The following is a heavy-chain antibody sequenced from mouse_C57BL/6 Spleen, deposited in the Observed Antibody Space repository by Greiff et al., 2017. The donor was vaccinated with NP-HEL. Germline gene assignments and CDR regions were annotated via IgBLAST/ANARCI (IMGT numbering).Heavy chain of an antibody. Sequence: VQLQQSGAELVRPGASVTLSCKASGYTFTDYEMHWVKQTPVHGLEWIGAIDPETGGTAYNQKFKGKAILTADKSSSTAYMELRSLTSEDSAVYYCSYYGKNALFDVWGTGTTVTVSS. D-gene: IGHD2-1*01. CDR1: GYTFTDYE. CDR2: IDPETGGT. V-gene: IGHV1-15*01. CDR3: SYYGKNALFDV. J-gene: IGHJ1*03.